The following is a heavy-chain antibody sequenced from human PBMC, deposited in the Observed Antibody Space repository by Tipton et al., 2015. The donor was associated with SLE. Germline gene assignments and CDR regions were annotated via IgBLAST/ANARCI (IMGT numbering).Heavy chain of an antibody. J-gene: IGHJ1*01. D-gene: IGHD3-22*01. V-gene: IGHV4-61*02. CDR2: LYISGST. Sequence: TLSLTCTVSGDSITSGSYYWSWIRQAAGKGLEWIGRLYISGSTNINPSLKSRVTISVDTSKNQFSLKLSSVTAADTAVYYCARDSHMIVVAGYFQHWGQGTLVTVSS. CDR1: GDSITSGSYY. CDR3: ARDSHMIVVAGYFQH.